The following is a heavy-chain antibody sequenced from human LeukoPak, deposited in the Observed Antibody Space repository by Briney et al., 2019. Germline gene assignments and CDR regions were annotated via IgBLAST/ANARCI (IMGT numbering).Heavy chain of an antibody. D-gene: IGHD3-10*01. Sequence: GGSLRLSCAASGFTFSGYSMNWVRQAPGKGLEWVSSISANSNYIYYADSVKGRFTISRDNAKNSLYLQMNSLRAEDTAVYYCARDSPFSYYSGSGSSDAFDIWGQGTMVTVSS. J-gene: IGHJ3*02. CDR1: GFTFSGYS. V-gene: IGHV3-21*01. CDR3: ARDSPFSYYSGSGSSDAFDI. CDR2: ISANSNYI.